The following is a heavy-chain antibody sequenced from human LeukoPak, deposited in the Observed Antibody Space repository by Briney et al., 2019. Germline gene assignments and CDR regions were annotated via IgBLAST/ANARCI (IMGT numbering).Heavy chain of an antibody. J-gene: IGHJ5*02. CDR2: IIPIFGTA. D-gene: IGHD2-2*01. Sequence: SVKVPCKASGYTFRSHGISWVRQAPGQGLEWMGGIIPIFGTANYAQKFQGRVTITTDESTSTAYMELSSLRSEDTAVHYCARAPLPQSVYCSSTSCPVWFDPWGQGTLVTVSS. CDR1: GYTFRSHG. V-gene: IGHV1-69*05. CDR3: ARAPLPQSVYCSSTSCPVWFDP.